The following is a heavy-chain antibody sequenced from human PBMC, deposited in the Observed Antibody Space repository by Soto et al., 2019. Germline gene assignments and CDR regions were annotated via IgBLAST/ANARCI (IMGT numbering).Heavy chain of an antibody. Sequence: KTSETLSLTCAVYGGSFSGYYWSWIRQPPGKGLEWIGEINHSGSTNYNPSLKSRVTISVDTSKNQFSLKLSSVTAADTAVYYCAVGRSVYFDYWGQGTLVTVSS. CDR2: INHSGST. J-gene: IGHJ4*02. V-gene: IGHV4-34*01. CDR1: GGSFSGYY. D-gene: IGHD2-8*01. CDR3: AVGRSVYFDY.